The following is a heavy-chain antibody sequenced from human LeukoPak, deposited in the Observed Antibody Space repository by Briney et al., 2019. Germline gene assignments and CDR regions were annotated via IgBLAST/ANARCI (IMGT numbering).Heavy chain of an antibody. J-gene: IGHJ4*02. Sequence: GGSLRLSCAASGFTFSSYAMSWVRQAPGKGLEWVSSISSSSTYIYYADSVKGRFTISRDNAKNSLYLQMNSLRAEDTAVYYCARGGGSSPYYFDYWGQGTLVTVSS. CDR3: ARGGGSSPYYFDY. CDR1: GFTFSSYA. CDR2: ISSSSTYI. D-gene: IGHD6-6*01. V-gene: IGHV3-21*01.